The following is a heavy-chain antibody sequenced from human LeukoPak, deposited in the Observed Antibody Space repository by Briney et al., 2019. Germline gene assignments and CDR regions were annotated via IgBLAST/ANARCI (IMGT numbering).Heavy chain of an antibody. D-gene: IGHD3-10*01. J-gene: IGHJ4*02. Sequence: GGSLRLSCAASGFIFSDHYMAWVRQAPGKGLEWVGRTRNKANSYATEYAASVKGRFTISREDSKNSLYLQMNSLETEDTAVYYCARAVLGGGSGALDYWGQGILVTVSS. CDR1: GFIFSDHY. CDR3: ARAVLGGGSGALDY. CDR2: TRNKANSYAT. V-gene: IGHV3-72*01.